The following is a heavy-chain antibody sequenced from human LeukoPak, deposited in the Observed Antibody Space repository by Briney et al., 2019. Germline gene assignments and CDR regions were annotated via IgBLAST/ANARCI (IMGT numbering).Heavy chain of an antibody. J-gene: IGHJ3*02. Sequence: GGSLRLSCAVSGFTFSDNWMSWVCQAPGQGLEWVANIKQDGSEKAYVDSVTGRFTISTDNAKNSLYLQMNSLRAEDTAVYYCASSYGSALDIWGQGTMVSVSS. V-gene: IGHV3-7*01. CDR1: GFTFSDNW. CDR2: IKQDGSEK. CDR3: ASSYGSALDI. D-gene: IGHD3-16*01.